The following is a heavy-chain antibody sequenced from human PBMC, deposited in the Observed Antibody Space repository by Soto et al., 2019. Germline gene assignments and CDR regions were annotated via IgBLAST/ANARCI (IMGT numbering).Heavy chain of an antibody. CDR2: IYYSGST. Sequence: SETLSLTCTVSGGSISSGDYYWSWIRQPPGKGLEWIGYIYYSGSTYYNPSLKSRVTISVDTSKNQFSLKLSSVTAADTALYYCARPRSSGSQKDAFDIWGQGTMVTVSS. V-gene: IGHV4-30-4*01. J-gene: IGHJ3*02. CDR3: ARPRSSGSQKDAFDI. CDR1: GGSISSGDYY. D-gene: IGHD3-10*01.